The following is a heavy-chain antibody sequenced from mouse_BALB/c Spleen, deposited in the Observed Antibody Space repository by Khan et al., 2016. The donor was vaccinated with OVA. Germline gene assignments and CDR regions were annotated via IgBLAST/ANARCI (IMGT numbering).Heavy chain of an antibody. J-gene: IGHJ3*01. V-gene: IGHV5-6*01. D-gene: IGHD1-1*01. CDR1: GFTFSTYG. CDR2: VSTGGSYT. Sequence: EVELVESGGDLVKPGGSLKLSCAASGFTFSTYGMSWVRQAPDKRLEWVATVSTGGSYTYYPDSVKGRFTISRDNAKNTLYLQMSGLRSEDTAMFYCTSLGYYYDSEVFAYWGQGTLVTVSA. CDR3: TSLGYYYDSEVFAY.